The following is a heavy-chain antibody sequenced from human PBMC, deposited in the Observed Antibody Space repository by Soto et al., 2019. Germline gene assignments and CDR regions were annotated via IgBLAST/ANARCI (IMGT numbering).Heavy chain of an antibody. CDR3: AKLDTLECLSESVDY. CDR2: ISGSGVST. D-gene: IGHD3-3*01. J-gene: IGHJ4*02. CDR1: GFTFSSYA. V-gene: IGHV3-23*01. Sequence: PGGSLRLSCAASGFTFSSYAMSWVRQAPGKGLEWVSAISGSGVSTYYADSVKGRFTISRDNSKNTLYLQMNSLRDEDTAVYYCAKLDTLECLSESVDYCGPGPMITVYS.